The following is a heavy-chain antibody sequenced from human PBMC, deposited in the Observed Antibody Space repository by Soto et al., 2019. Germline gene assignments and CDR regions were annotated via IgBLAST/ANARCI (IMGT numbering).Heavy chain of an antibody. V-gene: IGHV1-24*01. CDR2: FDPEDGET. Sequence: ASVKVSCKVSGYTLTELSMHWARQAPGKGLEWMGGFDPEDGETIYAQKFQGRVTMTEDTSTDTAYMELSSLRSEDTAVYYCATSNYYDSSGYYPLDYYYGMDVWGQGTTVTVSS. CDR3: ATSNYYDSSGYYPLDYYYGMDV. CDR1: GYTLTELS. J-gene: IGHJ6*02. D-gene: IGHD3-22*01.